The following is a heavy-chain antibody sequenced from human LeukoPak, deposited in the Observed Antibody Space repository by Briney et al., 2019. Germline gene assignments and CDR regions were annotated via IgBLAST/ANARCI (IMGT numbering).Heavy chain of an antibody. CDR1: GGSISSGGYY. J-gene: IGHJ4*02. CDR2: IYYSGST. D-gene: IGHD2-21*02. CDR3: ARCIGGDCSLFDY. Sequence: SETLSLTCTVSGGSISSGGYYWSWIRQHPGKGLEWIGCIYYSGSTYYNPSLKSRVTISVDTSKNQFSLKLSSVTAADTAVYYCARCIGGDCSLFDYWGQGTLVTVSS. V-gene: IGHV4-31*03.